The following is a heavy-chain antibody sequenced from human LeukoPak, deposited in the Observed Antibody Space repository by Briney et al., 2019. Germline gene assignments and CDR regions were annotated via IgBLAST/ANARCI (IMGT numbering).Heavy chain of an antibody. Sequence: ASVKVSCKTSGYTFTTYSIHWVRQAPGQGLEWMAWINVGNGNTKYSQNFQGRLTITTDTSASTAYMELSSLRSEDTAVYYCARVGYCSSTSCYWSWGYGMDVWGQGTTVTVSS. V-gene: IGHV1-3*01. J-gene: IGHJ6*02. CDR2: INVGNGNT. CDR1: GYTFTTYS. D-gene: IGHD2-2*01. CDR3: ARVGYCSSTSCYWSWGYGMDV.